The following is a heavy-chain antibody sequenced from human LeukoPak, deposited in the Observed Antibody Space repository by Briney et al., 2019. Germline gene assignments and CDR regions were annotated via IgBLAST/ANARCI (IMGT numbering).Heavy chain of an antibody. V-gene: IGHV3-23*01. CDR2: IFGSGGSP. Sequence: GGSLRLSCEASGFTFGSHSIYWVRQAPGKGLQWVAGIFGSGGSPNYAESVKGRFTISRDNSRNTVYLQINSLRAEDTAVYYCGKTTVGYSSGQKPAWPVDYWGQGTLVTVSS. CDR1: GFTFGSHS. J-gene: IGHJ4*02. D-gene: IGHD5-18*01. CDR3: GKTTVGYSSGQKPAWPVDY.